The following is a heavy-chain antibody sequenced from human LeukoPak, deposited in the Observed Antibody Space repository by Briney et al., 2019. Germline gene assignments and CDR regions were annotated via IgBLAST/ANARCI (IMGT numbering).Heavy chain of an antibody. CDR2: IRYDGSNK. J-gene: IGHJ4*02. CDR3: AKTGGSESFYPYYFDN. Sequence: GGSLRLSCAASGFTFNTFGMYWVRQAPGKGPEWVAFIRYDGSNKNYADSAKGRFTISRDNSKNTLFLQMSSLRPEDTAIYYCAKTGGSESFYPYYFDNWGQGTLVSVSS. D-gene: IGHD3-10*01. V-gene: IGHV3-30*02. CDR1: GFTFNTFG.